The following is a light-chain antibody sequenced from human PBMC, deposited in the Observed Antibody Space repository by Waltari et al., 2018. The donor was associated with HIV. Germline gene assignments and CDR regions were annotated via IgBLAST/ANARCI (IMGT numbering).Light chain of an antibody. V-gene: IGLV2-14*01. CDR2: EVS. CDR3: SSYRRDSTQV. Sequence: QSALTQPASVSGSPGQSITISCTGSSSDVGSFNFVYWYQQYPGTAPKLVIFEVSKRPSGVSSRFSGSKSGNTASLTISGLQAEDEADYHCSSYRRDSTQVFGGGTKLTVL. J-gene: IGLJ2*01. CDR1: SSDVGSFNF.